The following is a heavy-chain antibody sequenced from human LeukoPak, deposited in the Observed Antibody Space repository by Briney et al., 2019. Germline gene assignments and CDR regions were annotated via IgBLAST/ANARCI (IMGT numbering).Heavy chain of an antibody. CDR3: ARGRLARAPYFDY. D-gene: IGHD3-10*01. CDR1: GGSFSSYY. J-gene: IGHJ4*02. V-gene: IGHV4-59*01. Sequence: SETLSLTCTVSGGSFSSYYWSWIRLPPGKGPEWIGYVYYSGSTNYNPSLKSRVTISVDTSKNQFSLKLSSVTAADTAVYYCARGRLARAPYFDYWGQGTLVIVSS. CDR2: VYYSGST.